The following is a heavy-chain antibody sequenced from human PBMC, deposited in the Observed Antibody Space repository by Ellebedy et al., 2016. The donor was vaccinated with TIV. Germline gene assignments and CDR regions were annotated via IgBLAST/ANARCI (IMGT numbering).Heavy chain of an antibody. J-gene: IGHJ3*02. D-gene: IGHD6-13*01. Sequence: MPSETLSLTCAVSGGPIDTGRYYWGWIRQSPGQGLEWLGTIFYSGSTFYNPSLKSRLTISVDTSKSQFSLNLTSVTAADSATYYCARVKRIAAAIDAFEIWGQGTLVTVSS. V-gene: IGHV4-39*01. CDR3: ARVKRIAAAIDAFEI. CDR1: GGPIDTGRYY. CDR2: IFYSGST.